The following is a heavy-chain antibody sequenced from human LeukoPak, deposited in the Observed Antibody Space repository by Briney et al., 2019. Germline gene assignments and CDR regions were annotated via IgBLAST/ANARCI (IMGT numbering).Heavy chain of an antibody. CDR2: INNYGSST. Sequence: GGSLRLFCAASGLHFRYYWMHWVRQAPGKGLVWVSRINNYGSSTIYADSVKGRFTISRDNAKNTLYLKLNSLRAEDTAVYYCARRGGDYHYYYYYMDVWGKGTTVTVSS. CDR1: GLHFRYYW. CDR3: ARRGGDYHYYYYYMDV. J-gene: IGHJ6*03. D-gene: IGHD4-17*01. V-gene: IGHV3-74*01.